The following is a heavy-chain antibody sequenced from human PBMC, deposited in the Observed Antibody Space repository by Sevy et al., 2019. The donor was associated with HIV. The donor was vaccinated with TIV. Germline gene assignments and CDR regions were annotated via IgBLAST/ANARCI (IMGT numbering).Heavy chain of an antibody. CDR3: VKVEVSGRRGELRLDAFDI. Sequence: GGSLRLSCAASGFTFSSYAMSWVRQAPGKGLEWVSAISGRGGSTYYADSLKGRFTISRDNSKNTLCRQMNSLRAEETAVYYCVKVEVSGRRGELRLDAFDIWGQGTMVTVSS. CDR2: ISGRGGST. D-gene: IGHD1-26*01. J-gene: IGHJ3*02. V-gene: IGHV3-23*01. CDR1: GFTFSSYA.